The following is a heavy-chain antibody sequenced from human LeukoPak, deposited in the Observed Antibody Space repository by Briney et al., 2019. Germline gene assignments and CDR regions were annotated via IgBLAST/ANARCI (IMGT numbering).Heavy chain of an antibody. Sequence: SVKVSCKASGGTFSSYAISWVRQAPGQGLEWMGGIIPIFGTANYAQKFQGRVTITADKSTSTAYMELSSLRSEDTAVYYCARAAEWFGELSTKPFDYWGQGTLVTVSS. CDR3: ARAAEWFGELSTKPFDY. D-gene: IGHD3-10*01. CDR1: GGTFSSYA. V-gene: IGHV1-69*06. J-gene: IGHJ4*02. CDR2: IIPIFGTA.